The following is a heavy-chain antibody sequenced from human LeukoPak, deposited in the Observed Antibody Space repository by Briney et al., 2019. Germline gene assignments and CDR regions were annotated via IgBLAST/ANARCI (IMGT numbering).Heavy chain of an antibody. D-gene: IGHD1-26*01. CDR2: INPNSGGT. V-gene: IGHV1-2*02. CDR3: ARDSFSGSYLLDY. Sequence: GASVKVSCKASGYTFTGYYMHWVRQAPGQGLEWMGWINPNSGGTNHAQKFQGRVTMTRDTSISTAYMELRSLRSDDTAVYYCARDSFSGSYLLDYWGQGTLVTVSS. J-gene: IGHJ4*02. CDR1: GYTFTGYY.